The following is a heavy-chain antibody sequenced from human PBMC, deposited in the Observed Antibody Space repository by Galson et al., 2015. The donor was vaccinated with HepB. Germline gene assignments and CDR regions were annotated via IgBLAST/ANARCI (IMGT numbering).Heavy chain of an antibody. Sequence: SVKVCCKASGYTFTSHEIIWVRQAPGQGLEWMGWISGYNGNTNYAQKLQGRVIMTTDTSTSTAYMELRSLRSDDTAVYYCARGRAIYDYGDYVDSYYHGMDVWGQGTTVTVSS. CDR1: GYTFTSHE. CDR2: ISGYNGNT. D-gene: IGHD4-17*01. J-gene: IGHJ6*02. CDR3: ARGRAIYDYGDYVDSYYHGMDV. V-gene: IGHV1-18*04.